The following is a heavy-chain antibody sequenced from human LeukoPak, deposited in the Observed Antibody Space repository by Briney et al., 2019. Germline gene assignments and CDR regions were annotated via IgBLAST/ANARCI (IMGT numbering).Heavy chain of an antibody. CDR3: ATDFYDST. D-gene: IGHD3-22*01. Sequence: GGALRLSCGTSGFTFSNAWMNWVRQAPRKGLEWVGRIRSNSDGGTIDYAAPVKGRFTLSRDDSKATLYLQMNSLQTEDTAVYYCATDFYDSTWGQGTLVTVSS. J-gene: IGHJ5*02. V-gene: IGHV3-15*07. CDR2: IRSNSDGGTI. CDR1: GFTFSNAW.